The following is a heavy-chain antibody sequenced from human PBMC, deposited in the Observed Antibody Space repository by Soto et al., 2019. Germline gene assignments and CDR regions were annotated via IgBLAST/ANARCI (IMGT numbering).Heavy chain of an antibody. V-gene: IGHV3-21*01. CDR2: ISSRSSYI. CDR1: GFTFSSYS. CDR3: ARDGSCDFDY. J-gene: IGHJ4*02. D-gene: IGHD1-26*01. Sequence: GGSLRLSCAASGFTFSSYSMNWVRQAPGKGLEWVSSISSRSSYIYYADSVKGRFTISRDNAKNSLYLQMNSLRAEDAAVYYCARDGSCDFDYWGQGTLVTVSS.